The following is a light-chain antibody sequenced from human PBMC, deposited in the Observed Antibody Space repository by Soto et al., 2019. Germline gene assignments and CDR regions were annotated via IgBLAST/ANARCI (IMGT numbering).Light chain of an antibody. V-gene: IGKV1D-16*01. J-gene: IGKJ4*01. CDR1: QGIDNW. CDR2: AAS. Sequence: DIQMTQSPSSLSASVGDRITITCRARQGIDNWLAWYQQKPGKAPNSLIYAASNLQSGVPSRFSGTGSGTDFTLTISSLQPEDFATYFCKQYDSNPLTFGGGTMVEMK. CDR3: KQYDSNPLT.